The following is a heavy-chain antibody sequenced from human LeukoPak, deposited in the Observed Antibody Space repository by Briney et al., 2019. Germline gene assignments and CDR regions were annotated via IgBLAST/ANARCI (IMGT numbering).Heavy chain of an antibody. J-gene: IGHJ4*02. Sequence: SETLSLTCGASDFSISSAYYWGWIRQPPGKGLEWIGSFYHGGDTYYNPSLKSRVTISVDTPKNQFSLKLRSVTAADTAVYYCAGGIVGVRAHWGQGIMVTVSS. CDR2: FYHGGDT. CDR3: AGGIVGVRAH. D-gene: IGHD1-26*01. V-gene: IGHV4-38-2*01. CDR1: DFSISSAYY.